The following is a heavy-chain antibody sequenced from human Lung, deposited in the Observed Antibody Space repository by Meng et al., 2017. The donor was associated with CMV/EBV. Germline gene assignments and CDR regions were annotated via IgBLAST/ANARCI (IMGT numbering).Heavy chain of an antibody. V-gene: IGHV3-30-3*01. J-gene: IGHJ3*02. CDR3: ATSRFHGDFKDAVNI. CDR2: ISYDGTYK. Sequence: GESLKISCAASGFTLNSYTVHWVRQAPGKGLEWMAVISYDGTYKYYGDSVKGRFTVSRDNSKRSLYLQMNSLRPEETAVYYCATSRFHGDFKDAVNIWGQGTXVTVSS. CDR1: GFTLNSYT. D-gene: IGHD2-21*01.